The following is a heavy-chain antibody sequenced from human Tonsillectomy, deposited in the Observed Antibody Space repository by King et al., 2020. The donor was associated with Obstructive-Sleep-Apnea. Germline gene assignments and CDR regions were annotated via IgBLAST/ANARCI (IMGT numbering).Heavy chain of an antibody. CDR3: AKGPPGYGSGWYR. CDR2: LYPGDSDT. V-gene: IGHV5-51*01. J-gene: IGHJ4*02. Sequence: VQLVESGAEVKKPGESLKMSCKGSGYSFTTYWICLVRQMPGKGLEWMGILYPGDSDTRYSPSFQGQVTISADKSISTAYLQWSSLKASDTAMYYCAKGPPGYGSGWYRWGQGTLVTVSS. D-gene: IGHD6-19*01. CDR1: GYSFTTYW.